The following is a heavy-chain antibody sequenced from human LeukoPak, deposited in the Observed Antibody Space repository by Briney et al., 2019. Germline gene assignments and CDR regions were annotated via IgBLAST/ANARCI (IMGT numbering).Heavy chain of an antibody. V-gene: IGHV3-33*01. CDR3: ARDSESYGSGSSSFDY. CDR1: GFTFSSYG. Sequence: GGSLRLSCAASGFTFSSYGMHWVRQAPGKGLEWVAVIWYDGSNKYYADSVKGRFTISRDSSKNTLYLQMNSLRAEDTAVYYCARDSESYGSGSSSFDYWGQGTLVTVSS. J-gene: IGHJ4*02. CDR2: IWYDGSNK. D-gene: IGHD3-10*01.